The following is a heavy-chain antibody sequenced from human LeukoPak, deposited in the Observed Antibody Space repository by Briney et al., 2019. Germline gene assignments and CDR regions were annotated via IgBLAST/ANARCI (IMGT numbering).Heavy chain of an antibody. CDR3: ARGRDSSSWYNWFNP. J-gene: IGHJ5*02. Sequence: ASVKVSCKASGYTFTGYYMHWVRQAPGQGLEWMGWINPNSGGTNYAQKFQGRVTMTRDTSISTAYMELSRLRSDDTAVYYCARGRDSSSWYNWFNPWGQGTLVTVSS. D-gene: IGHD6-13*01. CDR2: INPNSGGT. V-gene: IGHV1-2*02. CDR1: GYTFTGYY.